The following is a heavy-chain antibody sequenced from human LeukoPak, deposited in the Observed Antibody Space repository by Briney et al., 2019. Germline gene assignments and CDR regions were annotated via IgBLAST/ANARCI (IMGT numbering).Heavy chain of an antibody. CDR3: AGRYYYDSSGYLGVDRFDY. J-gene: IGHJ4*02. V-gene: IGHV4-4*07. Sequence: SETLSLTCTVSGGSISSYYWSWIRQPVGKGLEWIGRIYTSGSTNYNPSLKSRVTMSVDTSKNQFSLKLSSVTAADTAVYYCAGRYYYDSSGYLGVDRFDYWGQGTLVTVSS. CDR1: GGSISSYY. D-gene: IGHD3-22*01. CDR2: IYTSGST.